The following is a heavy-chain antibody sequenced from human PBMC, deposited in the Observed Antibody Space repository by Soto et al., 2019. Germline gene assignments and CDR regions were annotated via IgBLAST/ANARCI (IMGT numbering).Heavy chain of an antibody. J-gene: IGHJ4*02. CDR3: ARAGVTPDFFDY. CDR1: GFSVRTNY. V-gene: IGHV3-53*01. CDR2: FESGGSI. Sequence: SGGSLRLSCAASGFSVRTNYMSWVRQAPGKGLEWVSVFESGGSIYYADSVKGRFIISRDIANNTLSLQMNSLRAEDTAVYYCARAGVTPDFFDYWGQGTLVTVSS. D-gene: IGHD3-3*01.